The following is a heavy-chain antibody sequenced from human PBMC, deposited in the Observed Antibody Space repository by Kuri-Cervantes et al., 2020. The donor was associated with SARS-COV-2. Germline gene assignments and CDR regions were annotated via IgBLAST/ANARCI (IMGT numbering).Heavy chain of an antibody. CDR1: GYPFTGYY. CDR3: ARVHYYGPLDY. V-gene: IGHV1-2*02. J-gene: IGHJ4*02. D-gene: IGHD4-17*01. Sequence: AEVQVSCKASGYPFTGYYMHWVRQAPGQGLEWMGWINPNSGGTNYAQKFQGRVTMTRDTSISTAYMELSRLRSDDTAVYYCARVHYYGPLDYWGQGTLVTVSS. CDR2: INPNSGGT.